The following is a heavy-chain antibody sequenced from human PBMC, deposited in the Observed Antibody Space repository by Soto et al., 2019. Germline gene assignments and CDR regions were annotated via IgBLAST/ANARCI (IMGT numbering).Heavy chain of an antibody. CDR3: ARVTMVIRDSDHFGVDV. D-gene: IGHD4-17*01. J-gene: IGHJ6*02. CDR1: GFPISSTYS. V-gene: IGHV4-38-2*02. CDR2: ISHSGTT. Sequence: SETLSLTCLVSGFPISSTYSWGWIRQPPGKGLEWIGSISHSGTTSYSPSLTSRVSISVDTSKNQVSLKLTSVTAADTAVYFCARVTMVIRDSDHFGVDVWGHGTTVTVS.